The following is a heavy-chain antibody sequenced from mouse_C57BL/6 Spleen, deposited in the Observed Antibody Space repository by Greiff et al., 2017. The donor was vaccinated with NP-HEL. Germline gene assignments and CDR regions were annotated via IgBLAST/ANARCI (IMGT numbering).Heavy chain of an antibody. J-gene: IGHJ2*01. Sequence: EVQLQQSGPELVKPGASVKISCKASGYTFTDYYMNWVKQSHGKSLEWIGDINPNNGGTSYNQKFKGKATLTVDKSSSTAYMELRSLTSEDSAVYYCARVSGDGYYKGRNYFDYWGQGTTLTVSS. V-gene: IGHV1-26*01. CDR2: INPNNGGT. CDR3: ARVSGDGYYKGRNYFDY. CDR1: GYTFTDYY. D-gene: IGHD2-3*01.